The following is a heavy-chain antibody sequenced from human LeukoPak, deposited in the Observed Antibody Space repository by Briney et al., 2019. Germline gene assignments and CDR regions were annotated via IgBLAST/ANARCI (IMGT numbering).Heavy chain of an antibody. CDR3: TIDLMTGFSSGWHFGY. V-gene: IGHV3-23*01. Sequence: GGSLRLSCAVSRLTFTTFAMSSVPEAPGQGLEWLAVTSGDVDGTHYADTVRGHFVISTDKSKKTSFLHMNSLRAEDTAVYYCTIDLMTGFSSGWHFGYWGQGSLATVSS. CDR2: TSGDVDGT. CDR1: RLTFTTFA. D-gene: IGHD6-19*01. J-gene: IGHJ4*02.